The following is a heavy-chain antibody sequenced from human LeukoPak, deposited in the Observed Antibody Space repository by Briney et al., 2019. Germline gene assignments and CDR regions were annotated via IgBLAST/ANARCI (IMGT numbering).Heavy chain of an antibody. Sequence: GGSLRLSCTASGFTFGDYAMSWVRQAPGKGLEWVSSISSSSSYIYYADSVKGRFTISRDNAKNSLYLQMNSLRAEDTAVYYCASDSHSSGHTSDDYWGQGTLVTVSS. CDR1: GFTFGDYA. J-gene: IGHJ4*02. D-gene: IGHD3-22*01. CDR2: ISSSSSYI. CDR3: ASDSHSSGHTSDDY. V-gene: IGHV3-21*01.